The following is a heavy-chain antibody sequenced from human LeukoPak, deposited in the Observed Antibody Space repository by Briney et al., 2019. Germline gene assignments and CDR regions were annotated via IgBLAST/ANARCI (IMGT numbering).Heavy chain of an antibody. V-gene: IGHV1-46*01. Sequence: ASVKVSCKASGYTFTSYYMHWVRQAPGQGLEWMGIINPSGGSTSYAQKFQGRVTMTRDMSTSTVYMELNSLRSEDTAVYYCAGVPVVTADLSHAFDIWGQGTMVTVSS. CDR1: GYTFTSYY. J-gene: IGHJ3*02. D-gene: IGHD2-21*02. CDR3: AGVPVVTADLSHAFDI. CDR2: INPSGGST.